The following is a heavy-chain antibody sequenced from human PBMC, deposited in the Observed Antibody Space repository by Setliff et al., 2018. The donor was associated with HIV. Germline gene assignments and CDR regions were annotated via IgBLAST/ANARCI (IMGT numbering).Heavy chain of an antibody. CDR1: GGSFSGYY. D-gene: IGHD3-3*01. V-gene: IGHV4-34*01. CDR3: ARGSEDMIFGVAKYYFDY. J-gene: IGHJ4*02. CDR2: INHSGST. Sequence: SETLSLTCAVYGGSFSGYYWSWIRQPPGKGLEWIGEINHSGSTHYNPSLKSRVTISGDTSKNQFSLKLSSATAADTAVYYCARGSEDMIFGVAKYYFDYWGQGTLVTVSS.